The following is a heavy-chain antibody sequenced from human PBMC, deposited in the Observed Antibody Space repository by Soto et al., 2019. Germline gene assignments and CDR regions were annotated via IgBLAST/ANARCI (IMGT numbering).Heavy chain of an antibody. D-gene: IGHD1-1*01. CDR3: ARERVRYKNWFDP. CDR2: ISYDGSNK. Sequence: GGSLRLSCAASGFTFSSYAMHWVRQAPGKGLEWVAVISYDGSNKYYADSVKGRFTISRDNSKNTLYLQMNSLRAEDTAVYYCARERVRYKNWFDPWGQGTLVTVSS. J-gene: IGHJ5*02. CDR1: GFTFSSYA. V-gene: IGHV3-30-3*01.